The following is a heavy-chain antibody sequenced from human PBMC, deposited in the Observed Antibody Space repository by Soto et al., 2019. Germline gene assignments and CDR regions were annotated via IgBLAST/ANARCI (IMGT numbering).Heavy chain of an antibody. J-gene: IGHJ3*02. CDR3: AREGLTFGPGAVGGAFDI. CDR1: GGTFDSNA. D-gene: IGHD2-2*01. V-gene: IGHV1-69*12. Sequence: QVQLVQSGTEVRKPGSSVKVSCKASGGTFDSNAISWVRLAPGQGLEWMGGIIPIFGTINNAQKFQDRLTITAAEXGXKXXMELSSLRSEDTAIYYCAREGLTFGPGAVGGAFDIWGQGALVTVSS. CDR2: IIPIFGTI.